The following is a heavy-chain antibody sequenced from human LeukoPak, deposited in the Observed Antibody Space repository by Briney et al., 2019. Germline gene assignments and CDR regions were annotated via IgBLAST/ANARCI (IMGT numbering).Heavy chain of an antibody. V-gene: IGHV5-51*01. Sequence: GESLKISCKGSGYSFTIYWIGWVRQMPGKGLEWMGIISFGDSDSRYSPSFQGQVTISVDKSINTAYLQWSSLKASDTAMYYCATARPHRGFDIWGQGTMVTVSS. J-gene: IGHJ3*02. CDR1: GYSFTIYW. CDR3: ATARPHRGFDI. CDR2: ISFGDSDS.